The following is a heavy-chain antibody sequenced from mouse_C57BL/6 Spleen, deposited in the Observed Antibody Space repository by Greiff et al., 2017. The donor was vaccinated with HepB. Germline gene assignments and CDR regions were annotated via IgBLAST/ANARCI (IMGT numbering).Heavy chain of an antibody. J-gene: IGHJ1*03. D-gene: IGHD1-1*01. Sequence: EVKLVESGGGLVQPGESLKLSCESNEYEFPSHDMSWVRKTPEKRLELVAAINSDGGSTYYPDTMERRFIISRDNTKKTLYLQMSSLRSADTALYYCARTRLDYGSSLHWYFDVWGTGTTVTVSS. CDR3: ARTRLDYGSSLHWYFDV. CDR2: INSDGGST. CDR1: EYEFPSHD. V-gene: IGHV5-2*01.